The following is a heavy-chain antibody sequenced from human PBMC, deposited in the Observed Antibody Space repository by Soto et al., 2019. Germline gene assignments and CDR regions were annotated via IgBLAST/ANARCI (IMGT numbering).Heavy chain of an antibody. D-gene: IGHD3-3*01. Sequence: GGSLRLSCAASGFAFNNYWMSWVRQAPGKGPEWVASRKYDGSEKYYVDSVKGRFAVSRDNAKNSLSMHLNSLRADDTAVYYCVRDVGPITIFGEALSGYFDSWGQGTLVTVSS. CDR1: GFAFNNYW. J-gene: IGHJ4*02. CDR2: RKYDGSEK. CDR3: VRDVGPITIFGEALSGYFDS. V-gene: IGHV3-7*03.